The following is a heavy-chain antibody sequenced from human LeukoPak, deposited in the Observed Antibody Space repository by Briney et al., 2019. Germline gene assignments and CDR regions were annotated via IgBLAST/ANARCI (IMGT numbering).Heavy chain of an antibody. D-gene: IGHD3-16*01. CDR3: ARVVWPYYYYYMDV. V-gene: IGHV4-61*05. CDR2: IYYSGST. CDR1: GGSISSSSYY. J-gene: IGHJ6*03. Sequence: SETLSLTCTVSGGSISSSSYYWGWIRQPPGKGLEWIGYIYYSGSTNYNPSLKSRVTISVDTSKNQFSLKLSSVTAADTAVYYCARVVWPYYYYYMDVWGKGTTVTVSS.